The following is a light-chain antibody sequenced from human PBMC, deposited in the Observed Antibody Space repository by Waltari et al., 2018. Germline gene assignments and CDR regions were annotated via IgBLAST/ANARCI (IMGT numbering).Light chain of an antibody. CDR2: QDT. CDR3: QVWDSSSVT. Sequence: SYALTQAPSLSVSPGQTASISCPGDNLNYKYVYWYQQKAGQSPVLVIYQDTQRPSGIPDRFSGSNSGNTATLTISGTQVMDEADYYCQVWDSSSVTFGAGTKVTVL. V-gene: IGLV3-1*01. J-gene: IGLJ2*01. CDR1: NLNYKY.